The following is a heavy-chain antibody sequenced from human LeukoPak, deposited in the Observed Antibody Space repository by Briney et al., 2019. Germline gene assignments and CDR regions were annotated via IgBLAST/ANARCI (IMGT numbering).Heavy chain of an antibody. Sequence: PSETLSLTCAVSGGSFSGYYWSWIRQPPGKGLEWIGEINHSGSTNYNPSPKSRVTISVDTSKNQFSPKLSSVTAADTAVYYCTGLSDAFDIWGQGTMVTVSS. J-gene: IGHJ3*02. CDR2: INHSGST. CDR3: TGLSDAFDI. CDR1: GGSFSGYY. D-gene: IGHD1-1*01. V-gene: IGHV4-34*01.